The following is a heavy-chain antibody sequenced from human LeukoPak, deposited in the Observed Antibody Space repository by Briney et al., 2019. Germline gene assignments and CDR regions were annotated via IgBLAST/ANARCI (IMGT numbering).Heavy chain of an antibody. CDR3: ARETMDVWGSYRYSLDY. D-gene: IGHD3-16*02. CDR2: INSDGSST. CDR1: GFTFSSYW. Sequence: GGSLRLSCAASGFTFSSYWMHWVRPAPGKGLVWVSRINSDGSSTSYADSVKGRFTISRDNAKNTLYLQMNSLRAEDTAVYYCARETMDVWGSYRYSLDYWGQGTLVTVSS. V-gene: IGHV3-74*01. J-gene: IGHJ4*02.